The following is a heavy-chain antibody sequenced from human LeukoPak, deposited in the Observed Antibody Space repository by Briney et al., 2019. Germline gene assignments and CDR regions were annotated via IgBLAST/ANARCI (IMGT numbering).Heavy chain of an antibody. CDR3: ARGRCSWGPCQYYYYYYGMDV. CDR1: GGSFSGYY. Sequence: SETLSLTCAVYGGSFSGYYWSWLRQPPGKGLEWIGEINHSGSTNYNPSLKSRVTISVDTSKNQFSLKLSSVTAADTAVYYCARGRCSWGPCQYYYYYYGMDVWGQGTTVTVSS. CDR2: INHSGST. J-gene: IGHJ6*02. D-gene: IGHD3-16*01. V-gene: IGHV4-34*01.